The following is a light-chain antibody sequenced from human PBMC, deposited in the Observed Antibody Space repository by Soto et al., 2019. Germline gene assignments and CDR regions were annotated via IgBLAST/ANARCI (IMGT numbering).Light chain of an antibody. J-gene: IGKJ1*01. CDR3: QQTSNTLPWA. CDR1: QSIYIY. V-gene: IGKV1-39*01. CDR2: AAS. Sequence: DIQMTQSPSSLSASVGDRVTITCRASQSIYIYLNWYQQKPGKAPKLLINAASSLQSGVPSRFSGSGSGTDFTLTISSLQPEDFATYYCQQTSNTLPWAFGQGTKVEIK.